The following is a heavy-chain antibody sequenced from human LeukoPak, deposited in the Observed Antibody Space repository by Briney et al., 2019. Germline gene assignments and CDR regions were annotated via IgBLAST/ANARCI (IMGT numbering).Heavy chain of an antibody. Sequence: GGSLRLSCAASGFTFSSYWMSWVRQAPGKGLEWVANIKQDGSEKYYVDSVKGRFTISRDNAKNSLYLQMNSLRAEDTAVYYCARDLLYDFWSGYYTAPMDVWGKGTTVTVSS. CDR1: GFTFSSYW. J-gene: IGHJ6*04. CDR2: IKQDGSEK. CDR3: ARDLLYDFWSGYYTAPMDV. D-gene: IGHD3-3*01. V-gene: IGHV3-7*01.